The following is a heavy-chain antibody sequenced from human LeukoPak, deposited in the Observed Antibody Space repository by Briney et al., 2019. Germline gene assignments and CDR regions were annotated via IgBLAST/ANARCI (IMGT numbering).Heavy chain of an antibody. CDR3: ATGDNTGSSGLKWEY. D-gene: IGHD6-19*01. CDR2: FDPEDGET. J-gene: IGHJ4*02. Sequence: ASVKVSCKVSGYTLTELSMHWVRQAPGKGLEWMGGFDPEDGETIYAQKFQGRVTMTEDTSTDTAYMELSSLRSEDTAVYYCATGDNTGSSGLKWEYWGQGTLVTVSS. V-gene: IGHV1-24*01. CDR1: GYTLTELS.